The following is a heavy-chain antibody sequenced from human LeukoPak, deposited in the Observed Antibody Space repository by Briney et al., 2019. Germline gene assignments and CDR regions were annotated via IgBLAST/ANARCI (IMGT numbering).Heavy chain of an antibody. CDR2: IYYSGST. J-gene: IGHJ6*02. CDR3: ARFTTVTTKNYYYYGMDV. CDR1: GGSISSYY. D-gene: IGHD4-17*01. V-gene: IGHV4-59*01. Sequence: KTSETLSLTCTVSGGSISSYYWSWIRQPPGKGLEWIGYIYYSGSTNYNPSLKSRVTISVDTSKNQFSLKLSSVTAADTAVYYCARFTTVTTKNYYYYGMDVWGQGNTVTVSS.